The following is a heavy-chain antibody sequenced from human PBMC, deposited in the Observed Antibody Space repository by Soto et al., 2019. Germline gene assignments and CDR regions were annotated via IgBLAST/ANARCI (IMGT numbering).Heavy chain of an antibody. J-gene: IGHJ5*02. D-gene: IGHD2-2*01. CDR1: GGSISSGGYY. Sequence: SETLSLTCTVSGGSISSGGYYWSWIRQHPGKGLEWIGYIYYSGSTYYNPSLKSRVTISVDTSKNQFSLKLSSVTAADTAVYYCARGTGIVVVPATSQGARGSPFDPWGQGTLVTVSS. CDR2: IYYSGST. CDR3: ARGTGIVVVPATSQGARGSPFDP. V-gene: IGHV4-31*03.